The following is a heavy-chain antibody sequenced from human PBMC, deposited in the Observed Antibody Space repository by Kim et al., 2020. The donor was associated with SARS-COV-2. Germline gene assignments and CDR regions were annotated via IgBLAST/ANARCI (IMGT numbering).Heavy chain of an antibody. CDR2: TYYSGGT. D-gene: IGHD5-18*01. Sequence: SETLSLTCTVSGGSISSSTYYWGWIRQPPGKGLEWIGNTYYSGGTSYNPSLKSRVTISIDTSKNQFSLKLTSVTAADTAVYYCARGGYSYGMNNWFAPWGQGNLVTVSS. J-gene: IGHJ5*01. V-gene: IGHV4-39*07. CDR1: GGSISSSTYY. CDR3: ARGGYSYGMNNWFAP.